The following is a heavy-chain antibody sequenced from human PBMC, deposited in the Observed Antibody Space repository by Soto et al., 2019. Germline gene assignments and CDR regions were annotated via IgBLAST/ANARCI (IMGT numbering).Heavy chain of an antibody. CDR2: IYPGDSDT. V-gene: IGHV5-51*01. CDR3: ARHPKYVSGYRYFDY. D-gene: IGHD5-12*01. Sequence: GESLKISCKGSGYSFSTYWIGWVRQMPGKGLEWMGIIYPGDSDTRYSPSFQGQVTISVDKSISTAYLQWSSLRASDTAMYYCARHPKYVSGYRYFDYWGQGTLVTVSS. J-gene: IGHJ4*02. CDR1: GYSFSTYW.